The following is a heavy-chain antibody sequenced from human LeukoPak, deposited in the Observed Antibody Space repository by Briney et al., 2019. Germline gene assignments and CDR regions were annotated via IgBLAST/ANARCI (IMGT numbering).Heavy chain of an antibody. D-gene: IGHD5-12*01. CDR2: ISSSGSTI. Sequence: GGSLRLSCAASGFTFSSYEMNWVRQAPGKGLEWVSYISSSGSTIYYADSVKGRFTISRDNAKNSLYLQMNSLRAEETAVYYCAREVGSGYDRFDYWGQGTLVTVSS. J-gene: IGHJ4*02. CDR3: AREVGSGYDRFDY. V-gene: IGHV3-48*03. CDR1: GFTFSSYE.